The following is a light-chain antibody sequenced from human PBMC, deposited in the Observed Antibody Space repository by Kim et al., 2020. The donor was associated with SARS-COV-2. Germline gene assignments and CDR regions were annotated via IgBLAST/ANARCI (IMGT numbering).Light chain of an antibody. J-gene: IGLJ2*01. CDR1: SSNIGSYT. CDR3: AAWDDSLSGVL. V-gene: IGLV1-44*01. CDR2: NNN. Sequence: QPVLTQPPSASGTPGQRVTISCSGDSSNIGSYTVKWYQQLPGTAPKLLIYNNNQRPSGVPDRFSGSKSGTSASLAISGLQSDDEADYYCAAWDDSLSGVLFGGGTKVTVL.